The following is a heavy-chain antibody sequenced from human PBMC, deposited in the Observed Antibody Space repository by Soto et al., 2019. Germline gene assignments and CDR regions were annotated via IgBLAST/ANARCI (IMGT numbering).Heavy chain of an antibody. Sequence: SETLSLTCAVYGGSFSGYYWSWIRQPPGKGLEWIGYIYYSGSTNYNPSLKSRVTISVDTSKNQFSLKLNSVTAADTAVYYCARGVEGYCSGGSCYGNDYWGQGTLVTV. CDR3: ARGVEGYCSGGSCYGNDY. CDR2: IYYSGST. D-gene: IGHD2-15*01. V-gene: IGHV4-59*01. CDR1: GGSFSGYY. J-gene: IGHJ4*02.